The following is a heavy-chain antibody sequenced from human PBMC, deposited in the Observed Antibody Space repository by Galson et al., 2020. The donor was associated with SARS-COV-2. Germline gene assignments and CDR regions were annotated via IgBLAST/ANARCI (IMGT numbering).Heavy chain of an antibody. CDR3: AKEYYYDSSGPLDAFDI. D-gene: IGHD3-22*01. CDR1: GFTFSSYW. CDR2: INSDGYSP. J-gene: IGHJ3*02. Sequence: GESLKISCAASGFTFSSYWMHWVRQAPGRGRVWVSRINSDGYSPSYADSVKGRFTISRDNAKNTLYLQMNSLRAEDTAVYYCAKEYYYDSSGPLDAFDIWGQGTMVTVSS. V-gene: IGHV3-74*01.